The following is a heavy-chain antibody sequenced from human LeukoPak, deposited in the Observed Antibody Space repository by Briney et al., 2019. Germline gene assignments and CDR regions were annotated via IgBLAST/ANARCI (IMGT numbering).Heavy chain of an antibody. CDR1: GFTFSSYT. CDR2: ISYDGSNK. V-gene: IGHV3-30*04. D-gene: IGHD3-3*01. CDR3: ARDLYDFWSGYYLAY. Sequence: GGSLRLSCAASGFTFSSYTMHWVRQAPGKGLEWVAVISYDGSNKYYADSVKGRFTISRDNSKNTLYLQINSLRAEDTTVCYCARDLYDFWSGYYLAYWGQGTLVTVSS. J-gene: IGHJ4*02.